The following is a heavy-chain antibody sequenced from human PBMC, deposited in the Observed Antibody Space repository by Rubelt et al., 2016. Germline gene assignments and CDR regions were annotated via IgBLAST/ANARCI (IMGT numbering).Heavy chain of an antibody. CDR1: GYSVISYA. D-gene: IGHD3-10*01. Sequence: VQVLESGGGLVRPGGSLRLSCAASGYSVISYAMSWVRQAPGKGLEWVSGISGSGGGTYYEESVKSRFTIYSNSSKKTLYLQMNSLRAEDTAVYYCAKGSYGSGSWTFDFWGQGTLVTVSS. CDR3: AKGSYGSGSWTFDF. CDR2: ISGSGGGT. J-gene: IGHJ4*02. V-gene: IGHV3-23*01.